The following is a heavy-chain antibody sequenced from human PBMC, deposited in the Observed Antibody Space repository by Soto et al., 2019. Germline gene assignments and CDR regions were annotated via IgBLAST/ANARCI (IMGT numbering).Heavy chain of an antibody. D-gene: IGHD3-16*01. CDR1: GASISSYH. Sequence: QVQLQEPGPGLVKPSETLSLTCTVSGASISSYHWSWIRQTPGKGLEWIGYIYYSGSANYNPSLKGRVTFSVDTSKNQVSLKLSSVTAADTGVYYCAAAVPAEYVFPYYYMDVWGKGTTVTVSS. J-gene: IGHJ6*03. CDR2: IYYSGSA. CDR3: AAAVPAEYVFPYYYMDV. V-gene: IGHV4-59*01.